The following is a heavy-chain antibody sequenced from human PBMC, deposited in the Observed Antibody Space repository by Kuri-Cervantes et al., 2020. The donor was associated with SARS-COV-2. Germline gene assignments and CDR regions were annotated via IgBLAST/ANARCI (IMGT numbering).Heavy chain of an antibody. J-gene: IGHJ4*02. Sequence: SVKVSCKASRGTFSSYAISWVRQAPGQGLEWMGGIIPIFGTANYAQKFQGRVTITTDESTSTAYMELSSLRSEDTAVYYCARDARRDEGYYFDYWGQGTLVTVSS. D-gene: IGHD5-24*01. CDR3: ARDARRDEGYYFDY. V-gene: IGHV1-69*05. CDR2: IIPIFGTA. CDR1: RGTFSSYA.